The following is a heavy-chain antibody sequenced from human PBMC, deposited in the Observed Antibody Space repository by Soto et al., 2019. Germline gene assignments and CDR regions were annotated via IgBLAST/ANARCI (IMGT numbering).Heavy chain of an antibody. D-gene: IGHD3-22*01. CDR3: ARDIIVVVNYGMDV. J-gene: IGHJ6*02. CDR1: GFTFSSYS. CDR2: ISSSSTI. V-gene: IGHV3-48*02. Sequence: GGSLRLSCAASGFTFSSYSMNWVRQAPGKGLEWVSYISSSSTIYYADSVKGRFTISRDNAKNSLYLQMNSLRDEDTAVYYCARDIIVVVNYGMDVWGQGTTVTVSS.